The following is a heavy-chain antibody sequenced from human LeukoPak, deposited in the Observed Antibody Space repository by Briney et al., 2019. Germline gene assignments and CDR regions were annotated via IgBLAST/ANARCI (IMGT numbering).Heavy chain of an antibody. CDR3: ARDGLPNGDYYYYGMDV. J-gene: IGHJ6*02. Sequence: PGGSLRLSCAASGFTFSSYWMSWVRQAPGKGLEWVANIKQDGSEKYYVDSVKGRFTISRDNAKNSLYLQMNSLRAEDTAVYYCARDGLPNGDYYYYGMDVWGQGTTVTVSS. D-gene: IGHD4-17*01. CDR1: GFTFSSYW. CDR2: IKQDGSEK. V-gene: IGHV3-7*01.